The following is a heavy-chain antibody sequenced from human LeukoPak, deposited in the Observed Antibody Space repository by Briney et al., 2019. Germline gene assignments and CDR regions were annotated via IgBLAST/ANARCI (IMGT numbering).Heavy chain of an antibody. CDR3: ARDVRITIFGVVNPPDAFDI. Sequence: ASVKVSCKASGYTFITHGISWVRQAPGQGLEWMGWISAYKGNIKYAQKLQGRVTMTTDTSTSTAYMELRSLRSDDTAVYYCARDVRITIFGVVNPPDAFDIWGQGTMVTVSS. J-gene: IGHJ3*02. D-gene: IGHD3-3*01. CDR2: ISAYKGNI. CDR1: GYTFITHG. V-gene: IGHV1-18*04.